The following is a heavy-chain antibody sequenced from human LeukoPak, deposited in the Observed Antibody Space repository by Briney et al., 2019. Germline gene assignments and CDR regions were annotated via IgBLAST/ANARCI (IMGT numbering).Heavy chain of an antibody. D-gene: IGHD1-26*01. Sequence: GESLKTSFKCFGYSVSIYWIGWVRQMPGKSLEWMGIIYPGDSDNRYSPSFQGQVTISADKSISTAYLQWSSLKASDTAMYYCARDVGADYWGQGTLVTVSS. CDR2: IYPGDSDN. J-gene: IGHJ4*02. V-gene: IGHV5-51*01. CDR1: GYSVSIYW. CDR3: ARDVGADY.